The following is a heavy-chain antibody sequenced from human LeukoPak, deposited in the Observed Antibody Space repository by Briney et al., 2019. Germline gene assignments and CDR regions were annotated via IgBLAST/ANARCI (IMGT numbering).Heavy chain of an antibody. CDR3: AKDYGSGSYFHDAFDI. CDR2: ISYDGSNK. D-gene: IGHD3-10*01. J-gene: IGHJ3*02. Sequence: PGGSLRLSCAASGFTFNSYGMHWVRQAPGKGLEWVAVISYDGSNKYYADSVKGRFSISRDNSKNTLYLQMNSLRAEDTAVYYCAKDYGSGSYFHDAFDIWGQGTMVTVSS. V-gene: IGHV3-30*18. CDR1: GFTFNSYG.